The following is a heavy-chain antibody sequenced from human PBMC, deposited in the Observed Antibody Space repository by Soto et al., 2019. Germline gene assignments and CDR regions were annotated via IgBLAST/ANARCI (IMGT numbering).Heavy chain of an antibody. J-gene: IGHJ4*02. CDR3: ARDHPDDCSGYYSLDY. D-gene: IGHD3-22*01. V-gene: IGHV3-33*01. CDR1: GFTFSSYG. CDR2: MWSEGGNK. Sequence: QVQLVESGGVVVQPGRSLRLSCAASGFTFSSYGMHWVRQAPGKGLEWVAVMWSEGGNKYYADSVKGRFTISRDNSKNTLYLQMNSLRAEDTAVYYCARDHPDDCSGYYSLDYWGQGTLVTVSS.